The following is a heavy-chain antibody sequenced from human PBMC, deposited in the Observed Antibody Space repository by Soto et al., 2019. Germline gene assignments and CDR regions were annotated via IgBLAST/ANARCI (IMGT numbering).Heavy chain of an antibody. V-gene: IGHV4-30-2*01. J-gene: IGHJ6*02. Sequence: SETLSLTCAVSGGSISSGGYSWSWIRQPPGKGLEWIGYIYHSGSTYYNPSLKSRVTISVDRSKNQFSLKLSSVTAADTAVYYCAREKHYGDDSPNGGMDVWGQGTTVTVSS. CDR2: IYHSGST. CDR3: AREKHYGDDSPNGGMDV. D-gene: IGHD4-17*01. CDR1: GGSISSGGYS.